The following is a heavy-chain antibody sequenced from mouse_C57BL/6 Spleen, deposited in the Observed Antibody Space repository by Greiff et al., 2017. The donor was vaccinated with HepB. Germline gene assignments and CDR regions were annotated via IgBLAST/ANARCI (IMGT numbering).Heavy chain of an antibody. D-gene: IGHD1-1*01. CDR3: ARRTFTTVVAPLYYFDY. CDR2: INPNNGGT. J-gene: IGHJ2*01. V-gene: IGHV1-26*01. CDR1: GYTFTDYY. Sequence: EVQLQQSGPELVKPGASVKISCKASGYTFTDYYMNWVKQSHGKSLEWIGDINPNNGGTSYNQKFKGKATLTVDKSSSTAYMELRSLTSEDSAVYYCARRTFTTVVAPLYYFDYWGQGTTLTVSS.